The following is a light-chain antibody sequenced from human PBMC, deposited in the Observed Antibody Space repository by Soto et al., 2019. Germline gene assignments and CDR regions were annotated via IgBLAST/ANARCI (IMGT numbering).Light chain of an antibody. CDR3: QQRSNWPIT. Sequence: DIVLTQSPCTLSWSLGERATLSCRASQSAGTFLAWYQQKPGQAPRLLIYDASHMATGLPARFSGSGSGTDFTLTISSLEPEDFAVYFCQQRSNWPITFGQGTRLEIK. CDR2: DAS. V-gene: IGKV3-11*01. J-gene: IGKJ5*01. CDR1: QSAGTF.